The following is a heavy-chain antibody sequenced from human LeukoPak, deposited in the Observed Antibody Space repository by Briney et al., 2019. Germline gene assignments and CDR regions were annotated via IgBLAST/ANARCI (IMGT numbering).Heavy chain of an antibody. CDR2: ISYDGGNK. V-gene: IGHV3-30-3*01. J-gene: IGHJ5*02. Sequence: GGSLRLSCAASGFTFSSYAMHWVRQAPGKGLEWVAVISYDGGNKYYADSVKGRFTISRDNSKNTLYLQMNSLRAEDTAVYYCARVGSATPNGEWLLPNWFDPWGQGTLVTVSS. CDR3: ARVGSATPNGEWLLPNWFDP. CDR1: GFTFSSYA. D-gene: IGHD3-3*01.